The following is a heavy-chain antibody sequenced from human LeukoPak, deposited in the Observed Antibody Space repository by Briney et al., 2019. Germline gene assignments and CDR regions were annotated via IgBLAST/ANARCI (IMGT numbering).Heavy chain of an antibody. D-gene: IGHD6-6*01. CDR3: AILYSSSRSF. CDR1: GGSISGYY. V-gene: IGHV4-34*01. CDR2: INHSGST. Sequence: SETLSLTCTVSGGSISGYYWSWIRQPPGKGLEWIGEINHSGSTNYNPSLKSRVTISVDTSKNQFSLKLSSVTAADTAVYYCAILYSSSRSFWGQGTLVTVSS. J-gene: IGHJ4*02.